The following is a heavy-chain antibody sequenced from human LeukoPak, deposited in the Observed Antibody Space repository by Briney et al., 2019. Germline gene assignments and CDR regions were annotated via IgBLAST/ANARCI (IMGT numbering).Heavy chain of an antibody. CDR1: GYTFTAYY. J-gene: IGHJ4*02. CDR2: INPNNGDT. D-gene: IGHD2-2*01. CDR3: ARAGIVIVPAEGD. Sequence: GASVKVSCRTSGYTFTAYYMHWVRQAPGQGLEWMGWINPNNGDTNFAQKFQGRVTMTRDTSISTVYMELSRLRSDDTAAYYCARAGIVIVPAEGDWGQGTLVTVSS. V-gene: IGHV1-2*02.